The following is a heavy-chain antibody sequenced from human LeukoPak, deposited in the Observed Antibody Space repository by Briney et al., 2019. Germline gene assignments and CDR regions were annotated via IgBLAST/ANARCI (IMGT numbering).Heavy chain of an antibody. D-gene: IGHD1-26*01. V-gene: IGHV3-23*01. J-gene: IGHJ4*02. CDR2: ISGSGGGT. Sequence: PGGSLRLSCAASGFTFSSYAMSWVRQAPEKGLEWVATISGSGGGTYYADSVKGRFTISRDDSKNTLYLQMNSLRAEDMAVYYCAKDLGRYRNNYFDYWGQGTLATVSS. CDR3: AKDLGRYRNNYFDY. CDR1: GFTFSSYA.